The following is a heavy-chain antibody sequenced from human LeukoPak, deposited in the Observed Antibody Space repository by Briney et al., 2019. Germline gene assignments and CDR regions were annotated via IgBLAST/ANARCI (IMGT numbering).Heavy chain of an antibody. Sequence: ASVKVSCKASGYTFTGYYMHWVRQAPGQGLEWMGWINPNSGGTNCAQKFQGRVTMTRDTSISTAYMELSRLRSDDTAVYYCAREGGESYYYDSSGYYESWGQGTLVTVSS. CDR3: AREGGESYYYDSSGYYES. CDR1: GYTFTGYY. J-gene: IGHJ4*02. CDR2: INPNSGGT. V-gene: IGHV1-2*02. D-gene: IGHD3-22*01.